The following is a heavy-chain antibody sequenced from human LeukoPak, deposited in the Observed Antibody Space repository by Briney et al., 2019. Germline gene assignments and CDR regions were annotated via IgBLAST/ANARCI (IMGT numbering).Heavy chain of an antibody. J-gene: IGHJ4*02. Sequence: GGSLRLSCAASGFTVGSNTMSWVRQAPGKGLEWVSIIYSGGITSYADSVKGRFTISRDNSKNTLYFQMNSLRTEDTAVYYCARGGSYFDISGYYFYWGQGTLVTVSS. CDR1: GFTVGSNT. CDR3: ARGGSYFDISGYYFY. CDR2: IYSGGIT. V-gene: IGHV3-66*01. D-gene: IGHD3-22*01.